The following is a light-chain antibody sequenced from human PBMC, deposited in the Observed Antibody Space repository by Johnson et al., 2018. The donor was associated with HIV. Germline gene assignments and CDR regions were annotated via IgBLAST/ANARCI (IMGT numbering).Light chain of an antibody. Sequence: QSVLTQPPSVSAAPGQWVTISCSGSSSNIGNDSVSWYQQLPGTAPELLIYENNKRPSGIPDRFSGSKSGTSATLGITGLQTGDEADYYCGTWDSSLSAYVFGTGTKVTVL. CDR1: SSNIGNDS. CDR2: ENN. J-gene: IGLJ1*01. CDR3: GTWDSSLSAYV. V-gene: IGLV1-51*02.